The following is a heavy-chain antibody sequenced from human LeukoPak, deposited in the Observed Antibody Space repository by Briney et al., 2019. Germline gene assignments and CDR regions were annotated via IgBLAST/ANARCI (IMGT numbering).Heavy chain of an antibody. V-gene: IGHV4-59*01. D-gene: IGHD3-22*01. Sequence: PSETLSLTCTVSGGSISSYYWSWIRQPPGKGLEWIGYIYYSGSTNYNPSLKSRVTISVDTSKSQFSLKLSSVTAADTAVYYCARALFYYDSSGYYSLAFDIWGQGTMVTVSS. CDR2: IYYSGST. CDR1: GGSISSYY. J-gene: IGHJ3*02. CDR3: ARALFYYDSSGYYSLAFDI.